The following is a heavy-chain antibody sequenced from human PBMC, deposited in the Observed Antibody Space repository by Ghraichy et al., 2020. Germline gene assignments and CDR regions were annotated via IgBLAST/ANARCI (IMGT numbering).Heavy chain of an antibody. Sequence: GGSLRLSCKGSGYSFTSYWIGWVRQMPGKGLEWMGIIYPGDSDTRYSPSFQGQVTISADKSISTAYLQWSSLKASDTAMYYCARHRSIAAAAPYYYGMDVWGQGTTVTVSS. V-gene: IGHV5-51*01. CDR1: GYSFTSYW. CDR2: IYPGDSDT. D-gene: IGHD6-13*01. CDR3: ARHRSIAAAAPYYYGMDV. J-gene: IGHJ6*02.